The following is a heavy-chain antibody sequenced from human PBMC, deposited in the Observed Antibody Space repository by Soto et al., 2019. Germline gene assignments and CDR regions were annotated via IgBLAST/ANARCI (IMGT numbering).Heavy chain of an antibody. V-gene: IGHV4-34*01. CDR1: GGSFSGYY. Sequence: SETLSLTCAVYGGSFSGYYWSWIRQPPGKGLEWIGEINHSGSTNYNPSLKSRVTISVDTSKNQFSLKLSSVTAADTAVYYCARGGPYIAAAGTYYYYYGMDVWGQGTTVTLSS. CDR2: INHSGST. J-gene: IGHJ6*02. D-gene: IGHD6-13*01. CDR3: ARGGPYIAAAGTYYYYYGMDV.